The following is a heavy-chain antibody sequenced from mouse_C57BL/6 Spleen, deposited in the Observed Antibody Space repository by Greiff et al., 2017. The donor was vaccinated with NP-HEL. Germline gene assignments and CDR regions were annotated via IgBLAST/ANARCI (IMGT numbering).Heavy chain of an antibody. J-gene: IGHJ3*01. D-gene: IGHD4-1*01. Sequence: VKVVESGGGLVKPGGSLKLSCAASGFTFSDYGMHWVRQAPEKGLEWVAYISSGSSTIYYADTVKGRFTISRDNAKNTLFLQMTSLRSEDTAMYYCAREELGPFAYWGQGTLVTVSA. CDR1: GFTFSDYG. V-gene: IGHV5-17*01. CDR2: ISSGSSTI. CDR3: AREELGPFAY.